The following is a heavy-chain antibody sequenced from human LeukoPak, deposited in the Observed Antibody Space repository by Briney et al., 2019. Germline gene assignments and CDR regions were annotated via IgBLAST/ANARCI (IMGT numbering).Heavy chain of an antibody. J-gene: IGHJ4*02. CDR3: TRFNANYDY. D-gene: IGHD4/OR15-4a*01. Sequence: GRSLRLSCTTSGFTFGDYVMSWVRQAPGKGLESVGFIRQTAYGGTTEFAASVQGRFTISRDDSKSIAYPEMNSLRTEDTAVYYCTRFNANYDYWGQGTLVTVSS. CDR1: GFTFGDYV. CDR2: IRQTAYGGTT. V-gene: IGHV3-49*04.